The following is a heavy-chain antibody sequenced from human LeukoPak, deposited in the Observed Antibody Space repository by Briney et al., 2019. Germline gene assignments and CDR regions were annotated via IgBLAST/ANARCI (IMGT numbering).Heavy chain of an antibody. D-gene: IGHD1-26*01. Sequence: GGSLRLSCAASGFTFSSYSMNWVRQAPGKGLEWVSSISSSSSYIYYADSVKGRFTISRDNAKNSLYLQMNTLRAEDTAVYYCARASDVVGATTGSDYWGQGTLVTVSS. CDR2: ISSSSSYI. J-gene: IGHJ4*02. CDR3: ARASDVVGATTGSDY. V-gene: IGHV3-21*01. CDR1: GFTFSSYS.